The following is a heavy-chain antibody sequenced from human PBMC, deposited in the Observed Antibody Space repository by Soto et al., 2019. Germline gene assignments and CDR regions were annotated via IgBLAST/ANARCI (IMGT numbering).Heavy chain of an antibody. CDR3: AKGGILEWLPRRVWDYYMDV. CDR2: ISWDGGST. Sequence: GGSLRLSCAASGFTFDDYTMHWVRQAPGKGLEWVSLISWDGGSTYYADSVKGRFTISRDNSKNSLYLQMNSLRTEDTALYYCAKGGILEWLPRRVWDYYMDVWGKGTTVTVSS. V-gene: IGHV3-43*01. CDR1: GFTFDDYT. J-gene: IGHJ6*03. D-gene: IGHD3-3*01.